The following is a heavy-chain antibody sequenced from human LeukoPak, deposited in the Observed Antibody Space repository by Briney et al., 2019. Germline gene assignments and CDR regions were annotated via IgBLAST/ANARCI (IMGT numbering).Heavy chain of an antibody. D-gene: IGHD6-19*01. V-gene: IGHV1-18*01. CDR1: GYTFTSYD. CDR3: ARVAISGAGRGDFDY. J-gene: IGHJ4*02. Sequence: GSVKVSCKASGYTFTSYDINWVRQATGQGLEWMGWISAYNGNTNYAQKLQGRVTMTTDTSTSTAYMELRSLRSDDTAVYYCARVAISGAGRGDFDYWGQGTLVTVSS. CDR2: ISAYNGNT.